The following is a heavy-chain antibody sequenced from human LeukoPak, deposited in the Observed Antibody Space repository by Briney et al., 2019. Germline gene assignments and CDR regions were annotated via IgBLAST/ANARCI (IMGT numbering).Heavy chain of an antibody. CDR2: INPSGGST. J-gene: IGHJ3*02. Sequence: ASVKVSCKTSGYTFSAFYMHWVRQAPGQGLEWMGIINPSGGSTSYAQKFQGRVTMTRDMSTTTVYMELSSLRSEDTAVYYCARDRRGYDFLLSPAHAFDIWGQGTMVTVSS. D-gene: IGHD5-12*01. V-gene: IGHV1-46*01. CDR3: ARDRRGYDFLLSPAHAFDI. CDR1: GYTFSAFY.